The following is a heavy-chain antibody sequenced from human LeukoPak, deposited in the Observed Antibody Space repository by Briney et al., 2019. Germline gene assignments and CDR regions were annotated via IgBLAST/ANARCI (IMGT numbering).Heavy chain of an antibody. D-gene: IGHD2-21*01. CDR1: GCSIRTYY. J-gene: IGHJ3*02. CDR3: AREELPHGFDI. Sequence: SETLSLTCTVSGCSIRTYYWSWIRQPPGKGLEYIGYIYYSGSTNYNPSLKSRVTMSLDTSKNQFSLRLCSVTAAGTAVYYCAREELPHGFDIWGQGTMVTVSS. V-gene: IGHV4-59*01. CDR2: IYYSGST.